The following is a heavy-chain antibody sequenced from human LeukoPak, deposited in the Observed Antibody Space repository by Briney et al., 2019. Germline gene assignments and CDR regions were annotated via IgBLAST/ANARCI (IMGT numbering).Heavy chain of an antibody. CDR2: IYYSGST. Sequence: SETLSLTCTVSGCSISSYYWSWIRQPPGKGLEWIGYIYYSGSTNYKPSLKRRVTISVDTSKNQFSLKLSSVTAADTAVYYCARGGYYGSGNDFRFDPWGQGTLVTVSS. D-gene: IGHD3-10*01. CDR3: ARGGYYGSGNDFRFDP. J-gene: IGHJ5*02. V-gene: IGHV4-59*01. CDR1: GCSISSYY.